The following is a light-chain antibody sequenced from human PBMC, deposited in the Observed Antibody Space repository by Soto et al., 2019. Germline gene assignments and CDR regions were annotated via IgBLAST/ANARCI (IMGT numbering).Light chain of an antibody. V-gene: IGKV1-5*01. CDR3: QQYPSYSWT. CDR2: DAS. J-gene: IGKJ1*01. CDR1: QSISRW. Sequence: DIQMTQSPSTLSASVGDRGTITCRASQSISRWLAGYQQKPGKAPNLLIYDASTLESGVPSRFSGSESGTEFTLTISSLQPDDFATYSCQQYPSYSWTFGQGTKVEIK.